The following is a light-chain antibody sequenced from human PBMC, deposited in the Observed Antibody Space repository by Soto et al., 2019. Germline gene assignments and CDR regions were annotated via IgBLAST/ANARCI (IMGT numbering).Light chain of an antibody. CDR2: EVT. CDR1: SSDVGGYNY. J-gene: IGLJ1*01. Sequence: QSGLTQPASVSGSPGQSITISCTGTSSDVGGYNYVSWYQQRPGKAPKFMIYEVTNRPSGVSNRFSGSKSGNTASLTISGLQAEDEADYYCASYTSRGTRVFGTGTKVTVL. V-gene: IGLV2-14*01. CDR3: ASYTSRGTRV.